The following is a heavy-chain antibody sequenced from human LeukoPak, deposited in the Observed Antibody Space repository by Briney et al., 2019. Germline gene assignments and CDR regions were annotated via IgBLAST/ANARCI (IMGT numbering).Heavy chain of an antibody. CDR3: ARGEGVLNWFDP. Sequence: SETLSLTCTVSGGSISSYYWSWIRQPPGKGLEWIGYIYYSGSTNYNPSLRSRVTISIDTSKNQFSLKLSSVTAADTAVYHCARGEGVLNWFDPWGQGTLVTVSS. V-gene: IGHV4-59*08. CDR1: GGSISSYY. D-gene: IGHD3-10*01. J-gene: IGHJ5*02. CDR2: IYYSGST.